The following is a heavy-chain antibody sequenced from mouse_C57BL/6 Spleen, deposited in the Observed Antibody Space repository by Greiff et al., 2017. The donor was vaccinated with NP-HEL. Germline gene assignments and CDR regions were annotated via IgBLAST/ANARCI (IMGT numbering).Heavy chain of an antibody. V-gene: IGHV2-2*01. CDR1: GFSLTSYG. CDR3: ARNSGDYDGWYFDV. J-gene: IGHJ1*03. Sequence: VKLMESGPGLVQPSQSLSITCTVSGFSLTSYGVHWVRQSPGKGLEWLGVIWSGGSTDYNAAFISRLSISKDNSKSQVFFKMNSLQADDTAIYYCARNSGDYDGWYFDVWGTGTTVTVSS. CDR2: IWSGGST. D-gene: IGHD2-4*01.